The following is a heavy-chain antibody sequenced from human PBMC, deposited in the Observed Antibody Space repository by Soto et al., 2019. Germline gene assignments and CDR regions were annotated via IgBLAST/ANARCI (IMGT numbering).Heavy chain of an antibody. CDR1: GFNFGSYW. CDR2: INSDGSST. D-gene: IGHD3-3*01. V-gene: IGHV3-74*01. CDR3: ARDEGDDFWSGYYRRFYYGMDV. J-gene: IGHJ6*02. Sequence: GGSQRLSSTASGFNFGSYWMHWVRQAPGKGLVWVSCINSDGSSTSYADSVKGRFTISRDNAKNTLYLQMNSLRAEDTAVYYCARDEGDDFWSGYYRRFYYGMDVWGQGTTVTVSS.